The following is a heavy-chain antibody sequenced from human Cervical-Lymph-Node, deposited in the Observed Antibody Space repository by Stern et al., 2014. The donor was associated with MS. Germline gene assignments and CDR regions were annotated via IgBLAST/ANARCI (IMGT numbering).Heavy chain of an antibody. Sequence: VQLVESGASLVQPGGSLRLSCAASGFTFSTYNMNWVRQAPGRGLEWVSYIRNSSNTIYYADSVKGQFTISRDNAKNSLYLLMNSLRDEDTAVYYCASGSHMAGYWGQGSLVTVSS. D-gene: IGHD5-24*01. CDR3: ASGSHMAGY. CDR2: IRNSSNTI. CDR1: GFTFSTYN. V-gene: IGHV3-48*02. J-gene: IGHJ4*02.